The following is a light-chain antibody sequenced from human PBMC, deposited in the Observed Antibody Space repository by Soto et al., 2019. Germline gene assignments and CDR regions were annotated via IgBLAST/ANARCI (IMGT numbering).Light chain of an antibody. J-gene: IGLJ2*01. Sequence: QSVLTQPPSVSAAPGQKVTISCSGSTSNIVNNYVSWYQQLPGTAPKLLIYDDNKRPSGIPARFSGSKSGTSATLGITGLQTGDEADYYCATWDSSLSAGVFGGGTKLTVL. V-gene: IGLV1-51*01. CDR2: DDN. CDR3: ATWDSSLSAGV. CDR1: TSNIVNNY.